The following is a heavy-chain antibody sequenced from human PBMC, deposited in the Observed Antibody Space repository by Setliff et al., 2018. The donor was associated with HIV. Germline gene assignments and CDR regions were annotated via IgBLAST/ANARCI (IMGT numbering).Heavy chain of an antibody. D-gene: IGHD1-26*01. Sequence: PGESLKISCAASGFTFSSYSMNWVRQAPGKGLEWVSYISSSSSYTHYADSVKGRVTISRDNVKNSLYLQMNSLRAEDTAVYYCARDRYSGSSTDYWGQGTLVTVSS. V-gene: IGHV3-21*01. CDR1: GFTFSSYS. CDR3: ARDRYSGSSTDY. CDR2: ISSSSSYT. J-gene: IGHJ4*02.